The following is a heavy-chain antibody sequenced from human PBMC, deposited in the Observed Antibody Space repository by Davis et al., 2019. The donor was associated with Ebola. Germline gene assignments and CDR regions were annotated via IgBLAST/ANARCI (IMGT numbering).Heavy chain of an antibody. D-gene: IGHD3-3*01. Sequence: PGGSLRLSCAASGFTVSNNYMSWVRQAPGKGLEWVSVIYSGDSTYYADSVKGRFIISRDNSKNMVYLQMNSLRAEDTAVYYCVGTYHDFWSDSGSDYWGQGTLVTVSS. CDR3: VGTYHDFWSDSGSDY. V-gene: IGHV3-53*01. J-gene: IGHJ4*02. CDR1: GFTVSNNY. CDR2: IYSGDST.